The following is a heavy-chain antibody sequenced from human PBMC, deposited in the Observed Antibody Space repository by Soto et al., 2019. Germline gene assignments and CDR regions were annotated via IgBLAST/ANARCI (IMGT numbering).Heavy chain of an antibody. J-gene: IGHJ5*02. CDR2: INSRSDYI. V-gene: IGHV3-21*04. CDR1: GFTFTSHS. Sequence: PGVSLRLSCAASGFTFTSHSMAWVRQAPGKGLEWGSSINSRSDYIFYADSVKGRFAISRDSAEDSLYLQMDSLRAEDTAVYYCAKDAIAKDGIWLMDSWGQGTVVTVSS. CDR3: AKDAIAKDGIWLMDS. D-gene: IGHD3-16*01.